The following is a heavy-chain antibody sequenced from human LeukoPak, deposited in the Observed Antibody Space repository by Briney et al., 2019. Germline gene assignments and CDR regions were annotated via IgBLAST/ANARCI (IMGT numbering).Heavy chain of an antibody. D-gene: IGHD6-13*01. CDR2: IKYDGSEK. Sequence: GGSLRLSCAASGFIFNSYWMTWVRQAPGKGLEWVANIKYDGSEKDYVDSVKGRFTISRDNAKNSLYLQMNSLRAEDTAVYYCARDIAAPGLFFDYWGQGTLVTVSS. V-gene: IGHV3-7*01. J-gene: IGHJ4*02. CDR1: GFIFNSYW. CDR3: ARDIAAPGLFFDY.